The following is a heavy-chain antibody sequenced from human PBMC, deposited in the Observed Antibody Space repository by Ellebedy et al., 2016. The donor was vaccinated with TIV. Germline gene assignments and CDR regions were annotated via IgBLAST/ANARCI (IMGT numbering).Heavy chain of an antibody. Sequence: GESLKISCAASEFAFDDDWMSWVRQAPGKGLEWVANINKDGSEEYYMGSVKGRFTISRDNTENSLFLEMSSLRAEDTAIYYCVRGGARSSWYWRLWGQGTLVTVSS. D-gene: IGHD2-8*02. CDR2: INKDGSEE. J-gene: IGHJ4*02. V-gene: IGHV3-7*03. CDR1: EFAFDDDW. CDR3: VRGGARSSWYWRL.